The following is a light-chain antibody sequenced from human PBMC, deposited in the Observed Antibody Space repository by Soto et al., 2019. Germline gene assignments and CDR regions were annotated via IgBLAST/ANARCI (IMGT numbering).Light chain of an antibody. CDR2: GNS. CDR3: QSYDSSLSGSV. Sequence: QSVLTQPPSVSGTPGQRVTISCTGSSSNIGAGYDVHWYQQLPGTAPNLLFYGNSNRPSGVPDRFSGSKSGTSASLAITGLQAEDEADYYCQSYDSSLSGSVFGGGTKLTVL. CDR1: SSNIGAGYD. V-gene: IGLV1-40*01. J-gene: IGLJ2*01.